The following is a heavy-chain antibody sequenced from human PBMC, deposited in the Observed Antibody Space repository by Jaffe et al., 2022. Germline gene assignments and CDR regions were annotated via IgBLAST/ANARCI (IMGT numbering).Heavy chain of an antibody. Sequence: EVQLVQSGAELKKTGESLKISCKGIGYNFAGLWIGWVRQVPGKGLEYMGIIYPDDSDTRYTPSFEGLVTISADKTISTAYLQWSSLKASDTAIYYCVRETGGRSVFDAFGFWGQGTMVTVSS. D-gene: IGHD2-8*01. CDR2: IYPDDSDT. CDR3: VRETGGRSVFDAFGF. CDR1: GYNFAGLW. J-gene: IGHJ3*01. V-gene: IGHV5-51*03.